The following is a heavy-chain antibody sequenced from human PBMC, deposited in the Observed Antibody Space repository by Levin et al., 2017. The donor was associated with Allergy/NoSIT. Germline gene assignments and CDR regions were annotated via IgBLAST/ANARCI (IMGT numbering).Heavy chain of an antibody. CDR1: GFTFSSYW. D-gene: IGHD1-26*01. Sequence: GGSLRLSCAASGFTFSSYWMSWVRQAPGKGLEWVANIKQDGSEKYYVDSVKGRFTISRDNAKNSLYLQMNSLRSEDTAFYYCAKGDKWELPHGLLDYWGQGTLITVSS. CDR2: IKQDGSEK. V-gene: IGHV3-7*03. J-gene: IGHJ4*02. CDR3: AKGDKWELPHGLLDY.